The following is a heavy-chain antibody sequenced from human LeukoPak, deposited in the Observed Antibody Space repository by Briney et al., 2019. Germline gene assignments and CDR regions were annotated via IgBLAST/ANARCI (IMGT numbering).Heavy chain of an antibody. CDR3: ATRGFDFWRGFDY. V-gene: IGHV1-24*01. CDR1: GNTLRELP. CDR2: FDPENAEI. D-gene: IGHD3-3*01. J-gene: IGHJ4*02. Sequence: ASVKVSCKLSGNTLRELPIHWVRQAGGKGLEWMAGFDPENAEIVYAQKFQGRVTMTEDTSTNTAYMELTSLTSDDTALYYCATRGFDFWRGFDYWGQGTQVTVSS.